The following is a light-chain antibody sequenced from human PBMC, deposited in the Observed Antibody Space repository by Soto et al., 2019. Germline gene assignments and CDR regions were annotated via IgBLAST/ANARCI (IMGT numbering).Light chain of an antibody. J-gene: IGKJ1*01. CDR1: QSISSW. V-gene: IGKV1-5*01. Sequence: DIQMTQSPSTLSASVGDRVTITCRASQSISSWLAWYQQKPGKAPKLLIYDASSLESGVPSRFSGSGSGTVFTLTISLLQPDDFATYYCQQYNSYSETFGQGTKVEIK. CDR3: QQYNSYSET. CDR2: DAS.